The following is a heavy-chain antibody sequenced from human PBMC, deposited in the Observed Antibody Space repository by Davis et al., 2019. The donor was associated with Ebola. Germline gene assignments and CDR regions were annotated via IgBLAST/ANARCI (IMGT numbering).Heavy chain of an antibody. V-gene: IGHV4-34*01. CDR1: GGSFSGYY. D-gene: IGHD5-18*01. J-gene: IGHJ6*02. Sequence: GSLRLSCAVYGGSFSGYYWSWIRQPPGKGLEWIGEINHSGSTNYNPSLRSRVTISVDTSKNQFSLKLSSVTAADTAVYYCARIVDTAIAYYYYYGMDVWGQGTTVTVSS. CDR2: INHSGST. CDR3: ARIVDTAIAYYYYYGMDV.